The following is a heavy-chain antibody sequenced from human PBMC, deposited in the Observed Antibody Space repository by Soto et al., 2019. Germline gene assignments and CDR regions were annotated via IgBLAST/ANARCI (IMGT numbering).Heavy chain of an antibody. CDR2: IYYSGST. Sequence: PSETLSLTCTVSGGSISSYYWSWIRQPPGKGLEWIGYIYYSGSTNYNPSLKSRVTISVDTSKNQFSLKLSSVTAADTAVYYCARGPSILAVTTEHYYYYMHVWGKGTTVSGSS. CDR1: GGSISSYY. D-gene: IGHD4-4*01. V-gene: IGHV4-59*12. CDR3: ARGPSILAVTTEHYYYYMHV. J-gene: IGHJ6*03.